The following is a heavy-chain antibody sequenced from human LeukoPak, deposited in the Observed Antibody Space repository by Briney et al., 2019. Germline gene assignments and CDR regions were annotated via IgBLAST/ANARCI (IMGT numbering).Heavy chain of an antibody. D-gene: IGHD4-17*01. J-gene: IGHJ3*02. CDR1: GGSMSPYY. V-gene: IGHV4-59*12. CDR3: ARDRGDGDYDVDAFDI. CDR2: VYYSGTT. Sequence: PSETLSLTCTVSGGSMSPYYWSWIRQPPGKGLEWIGYVYYSGTTNYNPSLKSRVTISVDTSKNQFSLKLSSVTAADTAVYYCARDRGDGDYDVDAFDIWGQGTMVTVSS.